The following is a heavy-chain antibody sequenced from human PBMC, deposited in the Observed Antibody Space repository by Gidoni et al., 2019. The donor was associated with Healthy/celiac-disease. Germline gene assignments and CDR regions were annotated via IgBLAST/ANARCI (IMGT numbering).Heavy chain of an antibody. D-gene: IGHD2-2*01. Sequence: QVQLVQSGAEVKKPGSSVKVSCKDSGGTFSSYAISWVRQAPGQGLAWMGGIIPIFGTANYAQKFQGRVTITADESTSTAYMELSSLRSEDTAVYYCAQYCSSTSCYGGAFDYWGQGTLVTVSS. J-gene: IGHJ4*02. CDR1: GGTFSSYA. CDR3: AQYCSSTSCYGGAFDY. CDR2: IIPIFGTA. V-gene: IGHV1-69*01.